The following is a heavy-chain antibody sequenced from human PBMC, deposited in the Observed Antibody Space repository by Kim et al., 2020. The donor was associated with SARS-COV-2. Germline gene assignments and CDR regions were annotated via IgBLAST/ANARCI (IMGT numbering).Heavy chain of an antibody. D-gene: IGHD3-10*01. V-gene: IGHV3-7*01. J-gene: IGHJ6*02. CDR3: ARDLSYLLWCGDAQTYGMDF. CDR2: IKQDGSEK. CDR1: GFTFSSYW. Sequence: GGSLRLSCAASGFTFSSYWMSWVRQAPGKGLEWVANIKQDGSEKYYVDSVKGRFTISRDNAKNSLYLQMNSLRAEDTAVYYCARDLSYLLWCGDAQTYGMDFWGQGTTVTVSS.